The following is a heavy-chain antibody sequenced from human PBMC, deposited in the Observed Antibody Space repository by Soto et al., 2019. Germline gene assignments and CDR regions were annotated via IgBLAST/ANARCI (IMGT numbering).Heavy chain of an antibody. CDR3: ARVWPTLRWSNWFDP. CDR1: GGSFSAYY. Sequence: SETLSLTCAVYGGSFSAYYWSWILQPPGKGLEWIGEINHSGSTNYNPSLKSRVTISVDTSKNQFSLKLSSVTAADTAVYYCARVWPTLRWSNWFDPWGQGTLVTVSS. V-gene: IGHV4-34*01. D-gene: IGHD4-17*01. J-gene: IGHJ5*02. CDR2: INHSGST.